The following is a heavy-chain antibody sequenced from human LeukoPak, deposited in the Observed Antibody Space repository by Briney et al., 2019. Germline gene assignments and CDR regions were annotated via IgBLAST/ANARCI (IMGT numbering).Heavy chain of an antibody. CDR2: IYPGDSDT. V-gene: IGHV5-51*01. D-gene: IGHD3-22*01. Sequence: RGESLKISCKGSGYSFTSYWIGWVRQMPGKGLEWMGIIYPGDSDTRYRPSFQGQVTISADKSISTAYLQWSSLKASDTAMYYCARPTYYYDSNLRFDYWGQGTLVTVSS. CDR1: GYSFTSYW. J-gene: IGHJ4*02. CDR3: ARPTYYYDSNLRFDY.